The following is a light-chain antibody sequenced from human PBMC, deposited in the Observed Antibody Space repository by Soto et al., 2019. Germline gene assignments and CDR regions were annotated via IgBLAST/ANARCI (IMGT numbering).Light chain of an antibody. V-gene: IGKV3-20*01. CDR3: QHYGSSAYT. Sequence: EFVLTQSPGTLSLSPGERATLSCRASQSVRNNYLAWYQQKPGQSPRLLIYGASNRATGIPDRFSGSGSGTDFTLTISRLEPEDFAVFYCQHYGSSAYTFGQGTTLEIK. CDR1: QSVRNNY. J-gene: IGKJ2*01. CDR2: GAS.